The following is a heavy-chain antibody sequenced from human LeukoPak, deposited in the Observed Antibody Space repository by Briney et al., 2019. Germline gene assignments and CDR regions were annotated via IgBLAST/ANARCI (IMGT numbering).Heavy chain of an antibody. CDR2: IYYTGST. Sequence: SQTLSLTCTVSGGSISSDDYYWSWIRQPPGKGLEWIGYIYYTGSTYYNPSLKSRVTISVDTSKNHFSLKLSSVTAADTAVYFCARGTTVTSFDYWGQGTPVTVSS. D-gene: IGHD4-11*01. V-gene: IGHV4-30-4*01. CDR3: ARGTTVTSFDY. J-gene: IGHJ4*02. CDR1: GGSISSDDYY.